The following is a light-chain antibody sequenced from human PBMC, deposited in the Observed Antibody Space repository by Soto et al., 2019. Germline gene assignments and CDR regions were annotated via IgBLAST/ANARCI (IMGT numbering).Light chain of an antibody. J-gene: IGKJ1*01. CDR3: QQRSNWPRT. CDR1: QSVFYNSNNKNY. Sequence: DLLLTPSPYSLSVSLGARATINCKSSQSVFYNSNNKNYLAWYQQKPGQPPKLLIYWASTRESGVPDRFSGSGSGTDFTLTISSLEPEDFAVYYCQQRSNWPRTFGQGTKVDI. V-gene: IGKV4-1*01. CDR2: WAS.